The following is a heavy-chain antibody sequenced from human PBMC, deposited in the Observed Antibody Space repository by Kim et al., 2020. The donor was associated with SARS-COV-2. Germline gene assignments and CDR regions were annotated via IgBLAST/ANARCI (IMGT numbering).Heavy chain of an antibody. D-gene: IGHD3-22*01. V-gene: IGHV3-23*01. J-gene: IGHJ4*02. Sequence: AGYVKGRITISRENSKNTLYLQMNSLRAEDTAVYYCAKDEEGVGNYDSHYWGQGTLVTVSS. CDR3: AKDEEGVGNYDSHY.